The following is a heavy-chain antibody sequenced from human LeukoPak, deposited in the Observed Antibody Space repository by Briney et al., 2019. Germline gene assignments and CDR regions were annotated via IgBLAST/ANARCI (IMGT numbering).Heavy chain of an antibody. CDR3: ARISSSGYLDY. V-gene: IGHV2-70*04. Sequence: ESGPTLVNPTQTLTLTCTFSGFSLSTSGMRVSWIRQSPGKALEWLARVDWDDDKFYSTSLKTRLTISKDTSKNQVVLTMTNMDPVDTATYYCARISSSGYLDYWGQGTLVTVSS. CDR2: VDWDDDK. J-gene: IGHJ4*02. D-gene: IGHD3-22*01. CDR1: GFSLSTSGMR.